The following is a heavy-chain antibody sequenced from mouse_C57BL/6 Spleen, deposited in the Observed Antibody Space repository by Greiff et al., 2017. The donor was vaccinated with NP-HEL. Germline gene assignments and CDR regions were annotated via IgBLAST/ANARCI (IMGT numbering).Heavy chain of an antibody. V-gene: IGHV1-15*01. D-gene: IGHD1-1*02. Sequence: QVQLKESGAELVRPGASVTLSCKASGYTFTDYEMHWVKQTPVHGLEWIGAIDPETGGTAYNQKFKGKAILTADKSSSTAYMELRSLTSEDSAVYYCTRGYYGGRYFDVWGTGTTVTVSS. CDR1: GYTFTDYE. CDR3: TRGYYGGRYFDV. J-gene: IGHJ1*03. CDR2: IDPETGGT.